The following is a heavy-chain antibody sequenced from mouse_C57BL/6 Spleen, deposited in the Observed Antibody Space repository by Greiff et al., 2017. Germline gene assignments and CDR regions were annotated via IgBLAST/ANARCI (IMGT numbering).Heavy chain of an antibody. CDR1: GYTFTSYW. CDR2: IYPGSGST. CDR3: ARNWAPNAMDY. D-gene: IGHD4-1*01. J-gene: IGHJ4*01. V-gene: IGHV1-55*01. Sequence: VQLQQPGAELVKPGASVTMSCKASGYTFTSYWITWVKQRPGHGLEWIGDIYPGSGSTNYNEKFKSKATLTVDTSSSTAYMQLSSLTSEDTAVYYCARNWAPNAMDYWGQGTSVTVSS.